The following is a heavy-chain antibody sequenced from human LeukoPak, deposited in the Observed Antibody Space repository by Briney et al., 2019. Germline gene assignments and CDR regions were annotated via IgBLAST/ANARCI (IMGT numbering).Heavy chain of an antibody. D-gene: IGHD1-26*01. J-gene: IGHJ4*02. Sequence: NPGGSLRLSCAASGFTFSNAWMSWVRQAPGKGLEWVGRIRSKTDGGTTDYAAPVKGRFTISRDDSKNTLYLQMNSLKTEDTAVYYCTTEVGATPFDYWGQGTLVTVSS. CDR2: IRSKTDGGTT. CDR1: GFTFSNAW. CDR3: TTEVGATPFDY. V-gene: IGHV3-15*01.